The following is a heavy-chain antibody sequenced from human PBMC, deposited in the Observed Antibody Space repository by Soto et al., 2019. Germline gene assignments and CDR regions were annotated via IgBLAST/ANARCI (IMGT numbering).Heavy chain of an antibody. D-gene: IGHD3-22*01. CDR1: GGSITSDAYY. J-gene: IGHJ5*02. CDR2: IHYSGRT. Sequence: SETLSLTCAVSGGSITSDAYYWTWIRQHPGKGLEWIAYIHYSGRTYYNPSLKSRVTISVDTSNNQFSLKLSSVTAADTAVYYCARYYFDSSGYSNWFDPWGQGTLVTVS. V-gene: IGHV4-31*11. CDR3: ARYYFDSSGYSNWFDP.